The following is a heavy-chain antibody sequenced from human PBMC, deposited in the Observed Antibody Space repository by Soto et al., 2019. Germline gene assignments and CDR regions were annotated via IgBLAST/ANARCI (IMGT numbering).Heavy chain of an antibody. J-gene: IGHJ4*02. D-gene: IGHD3-22*01. CDR2: ISWNSGST. CDR3: AKDYMWGGDSSTYYFDD. V-gene: IGHV3-9*01. CDR1: GFTFADYA. Sequence: EVQLVESGGGLVQPGRSLRLSCAASGFTFADYALHWVRQAPGKGLEWVSGISWNSGSTGYEDSVKGRFIVSRDNAKNSLYLQMNSLRAEDTAWYHCAKDYMWGGDSSTYYFDDCGQGTLVTVSS.